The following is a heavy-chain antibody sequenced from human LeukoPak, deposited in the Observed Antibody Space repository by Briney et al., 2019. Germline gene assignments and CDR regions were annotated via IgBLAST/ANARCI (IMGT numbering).Heavy chain of an antibody. CDR3: ARDAGDCGGDCPRWFDP. CDR1: GXTFSSYW. CDR2: INPDGATT. V-gene: IGHV3-74*01. D-gene: IGHD2-21*02. J-gene: IGHJ5*02. Sequence: GSLRLSCSASGXTFSSYWRHWVRQAPGKGLVWVSRINPDGATTSYADSVKGRFTISRDNAKNTVDLQMNSLRGEDTAVYYCARDAGDCGGDCPRWFDPWGQGILVTVSS.